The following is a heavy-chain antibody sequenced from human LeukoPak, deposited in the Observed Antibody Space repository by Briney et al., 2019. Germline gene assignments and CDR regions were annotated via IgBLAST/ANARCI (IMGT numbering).Heavy chain of an antibody. V-gene: IGHV3-48*04. CDR1: GFTYSHYG. D-gene: IGHD3-16*01. J-gene: IGHJ4*02. Sequence: QSGGSLRLSCVASGFTYSHYGMNWVRQAPGKGLEWVSYISSSGSAIYYADSVKGRFTISRDNAKNSLYLQMNSLRAEDTAVYYCARDMPGGGSDYWGQGTLVTVSS. CDR2: ISSSGSAI. CDR3: ARDMPGGGSDY.